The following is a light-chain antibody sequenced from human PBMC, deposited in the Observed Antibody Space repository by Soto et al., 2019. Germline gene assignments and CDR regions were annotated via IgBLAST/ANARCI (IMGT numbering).Light chain of an antibody. V-gene: IGKV4-1*01. CDR3: QQYESPPLT. CDR2: WIS. Sequence: DIVVTQSPDSLAVSLGERATINCKSSQRVLYSSNNKNYVAWYKQRPGQPPKLLIYWISIWESGVTDRFTCRRCRSVFTLTICRLKAEDVAVYFCQQYESPPLTFVGGTKVEIK. CDR1: QRVLYSSNNKNY. J-gene: IGKJ4*01.